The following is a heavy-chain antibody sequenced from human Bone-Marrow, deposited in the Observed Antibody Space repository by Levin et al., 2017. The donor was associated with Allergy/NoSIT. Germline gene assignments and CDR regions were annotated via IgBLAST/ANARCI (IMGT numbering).Heavy chain of an antibody. CDR2: ISSSSSYI. CDR3: AREDYYYGMDV. V-gene: IGHV3-21*01. Sequence: GESLKISCAASGFTFSSFSINWVRQAPGKGLEWVSSISSSSSYIYYADSVKGRFTISRDNAKNSLFLQMNSLRAEDTAVYYCAREDYYYGMDVWGQGTTVTVSS. J-gene: IGHJ6*02. CDR1: GFTFSSFS.